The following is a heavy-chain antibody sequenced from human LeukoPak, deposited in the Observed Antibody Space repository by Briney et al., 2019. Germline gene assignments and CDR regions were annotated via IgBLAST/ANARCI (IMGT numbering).Heavy chain of an antibody. CDR3: ARVMLERQVRWFDP. V-gene: IGHV4-39*01. D-gene: IGHD1-1*01. J-gene: IGHJ5*02. CDR1: GGSISSSSYY. CDR2: IYYSGST. Sequence: PSETLSLTCTVSGGSISSSSYYWGWIRQPPGKGLEWIGSIYYSGSTYYNPSLKSRVTISVDTSKNQFSLKLSSVTAADTAVYYCARVMLERQVRWFDPWGQGTLVTVSS.